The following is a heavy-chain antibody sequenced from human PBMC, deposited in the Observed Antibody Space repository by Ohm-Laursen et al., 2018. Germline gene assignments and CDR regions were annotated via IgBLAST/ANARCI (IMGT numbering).Heavy chain of an antibody. V-gene: IGHV3-23*01. J-gene: IGHJ6*02. Sequence: SLRLSCAASGITFSNNAMSWVRQAPGKGLEWVSSISADVRSTYYADSVKGRFTISRDNSKNTLYLQMNSLRAEDTAMYYCAKDEYYYGMDVWGQGTTVTVSS. CDR1: GITFSNNA. CDR2: ISADVRST. CDR3: AKDEYYYGMDV.